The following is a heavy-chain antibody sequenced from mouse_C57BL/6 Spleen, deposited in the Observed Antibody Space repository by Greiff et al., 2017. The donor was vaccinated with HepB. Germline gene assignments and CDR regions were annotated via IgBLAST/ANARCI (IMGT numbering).Heavy chain of an antibody. CDR1: GYTFTSYW. CDR3: AITQNPNWDYAMDY. CDR2: INPSSGYT. J-gene: IGHJ4*01. Sequence: VQGVESGAELAKPGASVKLSCKASGYTFTSYWMHWVKQRPGQGLEWIGYINPSSGYTKYNQKFKDKATLTADKSSSTAYMQLSSLTYEDSAVYYCAITQNPNWDYAMDYWGQGTSVTVSS. V-gene: IGHV1-7*01. D-gene: IGHD4-1*01.